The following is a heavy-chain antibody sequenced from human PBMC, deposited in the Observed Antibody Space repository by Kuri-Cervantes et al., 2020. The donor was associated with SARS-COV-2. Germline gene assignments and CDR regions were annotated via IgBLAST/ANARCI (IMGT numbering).Heavy chain of an antibody. Sequence: GGSLRLSCKASGYTFTSYGISWVRQAPGQGLERMGWINPNSGGTNYAQKFQGRVTMTRDTSISTAYMELSRLRSDDTAVYYCARVPYYGPLDYWGQGTLVTVSS. CDR3: ARVPYYGPLDY. V-gene: IGHV1-2*02. D-gene: IGHD4-17*01. CDR1: GYTFTSYG. CDR2: INPNSGGT. J-gene: IGHJ4*02.